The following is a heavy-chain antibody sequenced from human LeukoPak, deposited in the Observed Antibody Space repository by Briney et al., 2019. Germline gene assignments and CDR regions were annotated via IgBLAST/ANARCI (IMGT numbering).Heavy chain of an antibody. V-gene: IGHV1-46*01. CDR3: VTACGGGSPYPFDF. CDR1: GYTFTSYS. CDR2: INPSGGST. Sequence: ASVKVSCKASGYTFTSYSMHWVRQAPGQGLEWMGVINPSGGSTSYAQKFKGRVTMTRDTSTTTVYMELSSLKSEDTARYHCVTACGGGSPYPFDFWGQGTLVSVSS. J-gene: IGHJ4*02. D-gene: IGHD1-26*01.